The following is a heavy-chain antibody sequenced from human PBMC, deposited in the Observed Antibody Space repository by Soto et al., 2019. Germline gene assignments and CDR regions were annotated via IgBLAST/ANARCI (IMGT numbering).Heavy chain of an antibody. CDR2: ISGSGGST. Sequence: GSLRLSCAASGFTFSSYAMSWVRQAPGKGLEWVSAISGSGGSTYYADSVKGRFTISRDNSKNTLYLQMNSLRAEDTAVYYCAKAEYSSSWYTGVSIDPWGQGTLVTVSS. D-gene: IGHD6-13*01. V-gene: IGHV3-23*01. CDR3: AKAEYSSSWYTGVSIDP. CDR1: GFTFSSYA. J-gene: IGHJ5*02.